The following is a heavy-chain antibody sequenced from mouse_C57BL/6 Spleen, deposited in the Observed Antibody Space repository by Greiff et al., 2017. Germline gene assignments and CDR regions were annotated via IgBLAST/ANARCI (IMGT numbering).Heavy chain of an antibody. CDR1: GYSITSGYY. CDR3: ARELDSSGY. D-gene: IGHD3-2*02. Sequence: EVQLQESGPGLVKPSQSLSLTCSVTGYSITSGYYWNWIRQFPGNKLEWMGYISYDGSNNYNPSLKNRISITRDTSKNQFFLKLNSVTTEDTATYYCARELDSSGYWGQGTTLTVSS. J-gene: IGHJ2*01. V-gene: IGHV3-6*01. CDR2: ISYDGSN.